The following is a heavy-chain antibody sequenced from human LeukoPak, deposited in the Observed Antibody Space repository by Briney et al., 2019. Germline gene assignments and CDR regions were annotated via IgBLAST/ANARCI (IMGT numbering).Heavy chain of an antibody. J-gene: IGHJ4*02. CDR2: ISAGGVGT. D-gene: IGHD2-8*01. Sequence: GGSLRLSCAASGFTFSGYAMSWVRQAPGKGLEWVSAISAGGVGTYYADSVRGRFTISRDNSKNTLYLQMNSLKAEDTAVYHCAKGTCTNGICWFDYWGQGTLVTVSS. CDR1: GFTFSGYA. CDR3: AKGTCTNGICWFDY. V-gene: IGHV3-23*01.